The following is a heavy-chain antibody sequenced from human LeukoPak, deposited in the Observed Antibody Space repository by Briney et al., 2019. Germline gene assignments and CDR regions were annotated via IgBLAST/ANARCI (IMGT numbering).Heavy chain of an antibody. Sequence: SETLSLTCAVSGGTISSSNWWSWVRQPPGKGLEWIGEIYHSGSTNYNPSLKGRVTISLDKSKNQFSLKLSSVTAADTAVYYCARLQKRITMVRGVDWFDPWGQGTLVTVSS. J-gene: IGHJ5*02. CDR3: ARLQKRITMVRGVDWFDP. CDR2: IYHSGST. CDR1: GGTISSSNW. D-gene: IGHD3-10*01. V-gene: IGHV4-4*02.